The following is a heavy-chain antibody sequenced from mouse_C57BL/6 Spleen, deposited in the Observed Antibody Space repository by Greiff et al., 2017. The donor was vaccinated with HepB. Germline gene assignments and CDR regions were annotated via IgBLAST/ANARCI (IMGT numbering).Heavy chain of an antibody. CDR2: IHPNSGST. CDR3: ARGGGDYDYAMDY. Sequence: QVQLQQPGAELVKPGASVKLSCKASGYTFTSYWMHWVKQRPGQGLEWIGMIHPNSGSTNYNEKFKSKATLTVDKSSSTAYMQLSSLTSEDSAVYYGARGGGDYDYAMDYWGQGTSVTVSS. CDR1: GYTFTSYW. J-gene: IGHJ4*01. V-gene: IGHV1-64*01. D-gene: IGHD2-4*01.